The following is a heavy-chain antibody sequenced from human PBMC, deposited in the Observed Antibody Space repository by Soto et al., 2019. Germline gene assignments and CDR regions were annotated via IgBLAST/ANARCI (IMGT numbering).Heavy chain of an antibody. V-gene: IGHV6-1*01. J-gene: IGHJ6*02. CDR3: ATFLSTTSPDV. CDR1: VAIVSSKSAA. CDR2: TYYRSKWYN. D-gene: IGHD2-2*01. Sequence: SQTLSLTCAISVAIVSSKSAAWNCIRQSPSRGLEWLGRTYYRSKWYNDYAVSVKSRITINPDTSKNQFSLHLNSVTPEDTAVYYCATFLSTTSPDVWGEGTTVTVSS.